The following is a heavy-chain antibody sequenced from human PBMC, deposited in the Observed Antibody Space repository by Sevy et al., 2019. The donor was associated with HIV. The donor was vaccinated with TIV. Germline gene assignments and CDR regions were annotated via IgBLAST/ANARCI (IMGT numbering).Heavy chain of an antibody. CDR3: AKIIVGANKYYFDY. J-gene: IGHJ4*02. V-gene: IGHV1-2*02. CDR1: GYTFIDYF. CDR2: INPNSGDT. D-gene: IGHD1-26*01. Sequence: ASVKVSCKASGYTFIDYFMYWVRQAPGQGLEWMGWINPNSGDTKSAQKFQGRVTMTRDMSSSTAYMELSSLRSDDTAVYYCAKIIVGANKYYFDYWGQGTLVTVSS.